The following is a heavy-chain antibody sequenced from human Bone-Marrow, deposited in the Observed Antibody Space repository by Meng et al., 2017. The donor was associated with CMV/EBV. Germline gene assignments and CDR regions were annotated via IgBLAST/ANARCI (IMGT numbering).Heavy chain of an antibody. CDR1: GGSVSSGSYY. CDR3: ARAARTYGRDY. J-gene: IGHJ4*02. Sequence: SETLSLTCTVSGGSVSSGSYYWSWIRQPPGKGLEWIGYIYYSGSTNYNPSLKSRVTISVDTSKNQFSLKLSSVTAADTAVYYCARAARTYGRDYWGQGTLVTVSS. CDR2: IYYSGST. D-gene: IGHD1-14*01. V-gene: IGHV4-61*01.